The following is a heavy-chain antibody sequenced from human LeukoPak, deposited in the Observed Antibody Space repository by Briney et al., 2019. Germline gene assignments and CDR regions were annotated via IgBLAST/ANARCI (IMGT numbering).Heavy chain of an antibody. Sequence: GGSLRLSCAASGFTVSSNYMSWVRQAPGKGLEWVSVIYSGGSTYYADSVEGRFTISRDNSKNTLYLQMNSLRAEDTAVYYYARERGIAAAGTNWFDPWGQGTLVTVSS. CDR2: IYSGGST. D-gene: IGHD6-13*01. V-gene: IGHV3-53*01. CDR3: ARERGIAAAGTNWFDP. CDR1: GFTVSSNY. J-gene: IGHJ5*02.